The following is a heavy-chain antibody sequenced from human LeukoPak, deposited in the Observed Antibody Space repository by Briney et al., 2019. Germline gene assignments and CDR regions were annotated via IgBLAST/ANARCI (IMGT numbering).Heavy chain of an antibody. D-gene: IGHD3-10*01. CDR3: ARDFTRFGEFPYYYYYGMDV. J-gene: IGHJ6*04. CDR1: GFTFSSYG. CDR2: IWYDGSNK. V-gene: IGHV3-33*01. Sequence: GRSLRLSCAASGFTFSSYGMHWVRQAPGKGLEWVAVIWYDGSNKYYADSVKGRFTISRDNSKNTLYLQMNSLRAEDTAVYYCARDFTRFGEFPYYYYYGMDVWGKGTTVTVSS.